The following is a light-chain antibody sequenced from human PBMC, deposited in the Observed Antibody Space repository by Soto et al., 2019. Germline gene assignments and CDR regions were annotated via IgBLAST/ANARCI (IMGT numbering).Light chain of an antibody. CDR3: QQRSNWPIT. CDR2: DAS. Sequence: EIVVTQSPATLSVSPGERATLSCRASQSVSSKLAWYQQKPGQAPTLLIYDASNRATGIPARFSGSGSGTDFTLTISSLEPEDFAVYYCQQRSNWPITFGQGTRLEI. V-gene: IGKV3-11*01. CDR1: QSVSSK. J-gene: IGKJ5*01.